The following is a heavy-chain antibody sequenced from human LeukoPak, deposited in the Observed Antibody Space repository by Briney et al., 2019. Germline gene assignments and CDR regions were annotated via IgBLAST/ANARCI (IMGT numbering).Heavy chain of an antibody. V-gene: IGHV3-21*04. D-gene: IGHD3-22*01. J-gene: IGHJ3*02. CDR2: ISSSSSYI. CDR3: AKDNAMIVVVTAFDI. Sequence: GGSLRLSCAASGFTFSSYSMNWVRQAPGKGLEWVSSISSSSSYIYYADSVKGRFTISRDNAKNTLSLQMNSLRAEDTAVYYCAKDNAMIVVVTAFDIWGQGTMVTVSS. CDR1: GFTFSSYS.